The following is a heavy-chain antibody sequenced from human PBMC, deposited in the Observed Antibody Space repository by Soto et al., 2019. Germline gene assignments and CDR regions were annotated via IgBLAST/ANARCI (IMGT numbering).Heavy chain of an antibody. D-gene: IGHD3-22*01. Sequence: SVKVSCKASGGTFSSYTISWVRQAPGQGLEWMGRIIPILGIANYAQKFQGRVTITADKSTSTAYMELSSLRSEDTAVYYCARVLEGYYDSSGYYYAPLYYYYGMDVWGQGTTVTVSS. CDR1: GGTFSSYT. V-gene: IGHV1-69*02. CDR2: IIPILGIA. J-gene: IGHJ6*02. CDR3: ARVLEGYYDSSGYYYAPLYYYYGMDV.